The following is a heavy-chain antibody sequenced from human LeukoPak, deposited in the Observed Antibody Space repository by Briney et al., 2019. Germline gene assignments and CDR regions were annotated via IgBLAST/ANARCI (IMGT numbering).Heavy chain of an antibody. CDR1: GFTFSHYS. V-gene: IGHV3-15*07. CDR3: TTELSGWYYPPDLFDY. J-gene: IGHJ4*02. D-gene: IGHD6-19*01. CDR2: IKSKTDGGTT. Sequence: MTGGSLRLSCVASGFTFSHYSMNWVRQAPGKGLEWVGRIKSKTDGGTTDYAAPVKGRFTISRDDSKNTLYLQMNSLKTEDTAVYYCTTELSGWYYPPDLFDYWGQGTLVTVSS.